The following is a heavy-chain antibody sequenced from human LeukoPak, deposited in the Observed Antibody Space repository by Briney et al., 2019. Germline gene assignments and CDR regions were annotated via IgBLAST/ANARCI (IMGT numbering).Heavy chain of an antibody. J-gene: IGHJ4*02. CDR3: ARGRRWIQLWLQWYFDY. V-gene: IGHV4-34*01. CDR2: INHSGST. D-gene: IGHD5-18*01. CDR1: GGSFSGYY. Sequence: SETLSLTCAVYGGSFSGYYWSWIRQPPGKGLEWIGEINHSGSTNYNPSLKSRVTISVDTSKNQFSLKLSSVPAADTAVYYCARGRRWIQLWLQWYFDYWGQGTLVTVSS.